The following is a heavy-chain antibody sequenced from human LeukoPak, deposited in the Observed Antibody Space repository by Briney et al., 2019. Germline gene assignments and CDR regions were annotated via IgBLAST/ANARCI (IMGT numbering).Heavy chain of an antibody. CDR2: INPNSGDT. CDR3: ARGTVGYFYYYMDA. CDR1: GYTFTGYY. V-gene: IGHV1-2*02. J-gene: IGHJ6*03. Sequence: ASVKVSCKASGYTFTGYYMHWVRQAPGQGLEWMGWINPNSGDTNYAQKFQGRITMTRDTSIKTVYMELSGLRSDDTAIYYCARGTVGYFYYYMDAWGQGTAVTISS. D-gene: IGHD4-17*01.